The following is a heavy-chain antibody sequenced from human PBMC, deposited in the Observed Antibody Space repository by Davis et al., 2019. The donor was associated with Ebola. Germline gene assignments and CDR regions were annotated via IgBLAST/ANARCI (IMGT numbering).Heavy chain of an antibody. CDR2: ISHSGST. CDR1: SGSISSSNW. J-gene: IGHJ4*02. Sequence: MPSETLSPTRAVSSGSISSSNWWRWLRPPPGKGLEWTGEISHSGSTNYNPSLKSRVTISVDKSKNQFSLKLSSVTAADTAVYYCASIAMATQIDYWGQGTLVTVSS. V-gene: IGHV4-4*02. CDR3: ASIAMATQIDY. D-gene: IGHD6-19*01.